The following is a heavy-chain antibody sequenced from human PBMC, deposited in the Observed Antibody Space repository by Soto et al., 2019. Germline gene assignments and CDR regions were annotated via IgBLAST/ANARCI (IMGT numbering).Heavy chain of an antibody. CDR2: FFQSGTT. D-gene: IGHD3-3*01. CDR1: GFSITSGYY. CDR3: ARVIRGWGETWGGFSPRLYYFDY. V-gene: IGHV4-38-2*02. Sequence: SETLSLTCTVYGFSITSGYYWGWIRQPPGKGLEWIGSFFQSGTTSYTPSLRSRVTISVDTSKNHFSLNLNSVTAADTAVYYCARVIRGWGETWGGFSPRLYYFDYWGQGTLVTLSS. J-gene: IGHJ4*02.